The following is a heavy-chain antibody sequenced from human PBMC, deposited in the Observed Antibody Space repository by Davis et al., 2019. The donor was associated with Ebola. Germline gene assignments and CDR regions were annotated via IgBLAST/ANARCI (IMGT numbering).Heavy chain of an antibody. J-gene: IGHJ4*02. Sequence: GGSLRLSCAASGFTFSGSAMHWVRQASGKGLEWVGRIRSKANSYATAYAASVKGRFTISRDGSKNTAYLQMNSLKTEDTAVYYCTTTTTVFDYWGQGTLVTVSS. CDR3: TTTTTVFDY. CDR2: IRSKANSYAT. D-gene: IGHD4-11*01. CDR1: GFTFSGSA. V-gene: IGHV3-73*01.